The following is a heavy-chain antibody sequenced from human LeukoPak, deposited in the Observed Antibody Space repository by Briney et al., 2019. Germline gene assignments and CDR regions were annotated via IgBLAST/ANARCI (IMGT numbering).Heavy chain of an antibody. D-gene: IGHD1-26*01. CDR1: GGSMSSYY. V-gene: IGHV4-59*01. Sequence: SETLSLTCTVSGGSMSSYYWSWVRQSPRKGLEWIGNVYYSGSSNYNPSLESRVTISVDTSKNQFFLILGSVSAADTAVYYCARAYSGGYSYFDHWGQGTLVTVSS. J-gene: IGHJ4*02. CDR3: ARAYSGGYSYFDH. CDR2: VYYSGSS.